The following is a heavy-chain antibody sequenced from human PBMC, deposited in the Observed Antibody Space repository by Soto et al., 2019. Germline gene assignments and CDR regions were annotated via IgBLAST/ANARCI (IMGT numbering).Heavy chain of an antibody. Sequence: QLQLQESGSGLVKPSQTLSLTCAVSGGSISSGGYSWSWIRQPPGKGLEWIGYIYHSGRTYYNPSLKLRVTISVDRSKNQCSLKLSSVTAADTAVYYCARGWRFGEPFAWYFDLWGRGTLVTVSS. CDR1: GGSISSGGYS. V-gene: IGHV4-30-2*01. J-gene: IGHJ2*01. CDR3: ARGWRFGEPFAWYFDL. D-gene: IGHD3-10*01. CDR2: IYHSGRT.